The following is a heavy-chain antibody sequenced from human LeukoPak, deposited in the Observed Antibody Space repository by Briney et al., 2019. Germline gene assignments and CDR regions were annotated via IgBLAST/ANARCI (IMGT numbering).Heavy chain of an antibody. D-gene: IGHD3-10*01. CDR1: GFTFSSCG. V-gene: IGHV3-23*01. CDR2: ISTSGEST. Sequence: GGSLRLSCAASGFTFSSCGVSWVRQAPGQGLEWVSAISTSGESTYYADSVKGHFTISRDNSKNTLYLQMNSLRAEDTAIYFCAKGSGNGYGSGPFDYWGQGTLVTVSS. J-gene: IGHJ4*02. CDR3: AKGSGNGYGSGPFDY.